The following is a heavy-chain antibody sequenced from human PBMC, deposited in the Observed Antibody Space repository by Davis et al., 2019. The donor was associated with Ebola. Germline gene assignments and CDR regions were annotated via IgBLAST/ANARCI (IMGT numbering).Heavy chain of an antibody. CDR2: ITPYHGNT. J-gene: IGHJ3*01. CDR1: GYIFTYRH. D-gene: IGHD7-27*01. V-gene: IGHV1-45*02. CDR3: ARSHLNGDHDTFDV. Sequence: SSVKVSCKASGYIFTYRHLHWLRHAPGPAPERTGRITPYHGNTDYARKFQDRLTITRDMSLSPIYMELTSLRSEETAMYYCARSHLNGDHDTFDVWGQGTLVTVSS.